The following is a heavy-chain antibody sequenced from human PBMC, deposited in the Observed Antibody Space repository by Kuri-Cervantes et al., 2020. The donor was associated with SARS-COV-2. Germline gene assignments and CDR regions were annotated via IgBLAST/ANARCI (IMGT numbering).Heavy chain of an antibody. J-gene: IGHJ5*02. CDR1: GFTFSSYA. CDR2: ISGSGGST. Sequence: GESLKISCAASGFTFSSYAVSWVRQAPGKGLEWVSAISGSGGSTYYADSVKGRFTISRDNSKNTLYLQMNSLRAEDTAVYYCARDKLRGWFDPWGQGTLVTVSS. CDR3: ARDKLRGWFDP. V-gene: IGHV3-23*01. D-gene: IGHD4-17*01.